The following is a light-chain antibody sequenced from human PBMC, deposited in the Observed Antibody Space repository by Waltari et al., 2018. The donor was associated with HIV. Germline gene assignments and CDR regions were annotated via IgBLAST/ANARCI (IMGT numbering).Light chain of an antibody. CDR3: AAWDDSLNGVV. CDR1: SSNLGSNT. V-gene: IGLV1-44*01. Sequence: QSVLTQPPSASGTPGQRVTISCSGCSSNLGSNTVNWYQQLPGTAPKLLIYSNNQRPSGVPDRFSGSKSGTSASLAISGLQSEDEADYYCAAWDDSLNGVVFGGGTKLTVL. CDR2: SNN. J-gene: IGLJ2*01.